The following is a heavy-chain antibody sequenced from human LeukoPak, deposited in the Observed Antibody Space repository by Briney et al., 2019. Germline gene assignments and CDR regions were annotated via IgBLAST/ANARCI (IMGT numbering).Heavy chain of an antibody. J-gene: IGHJ6*03. CDR2: ISGSGGST. V-gene: IGHV3-23*01. Sequence: GGSLRLSCAASGFTFSSYAMSWVRQAPGKGLEWVSAISGSGGSTYYADSVEGRFTISRDNSKNTLYLQMNSLRAEDTAVYYCARNRGYYYYYMDVWGKGTTVTVSS. CDR3: ARNRGYYYYYMDV. CDR1: GFTFSSYA.